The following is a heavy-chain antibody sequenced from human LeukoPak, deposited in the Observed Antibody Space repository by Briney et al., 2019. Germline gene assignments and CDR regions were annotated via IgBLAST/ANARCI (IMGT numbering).Heavy chain of an antibody. Sequence: SETLSLTCSVSGDSISIYYWSCIRQPPGKGLEWIGYIYYSGSTNYNPSLKSRVTISVDASKNQFSLKLSSVTAADTAVYYCARTTEGGYTYDYFYYYYMDVWGKGTTVTISS. V-gene: IGHV4-59*01. CDR3: ARTTEGGYTYDYFYYYYMDV. J-gene: IGHJ6*03. CDR2: IYYSGST. D-gene: IGHD5-18*01. CDR1: GDSISIYY.